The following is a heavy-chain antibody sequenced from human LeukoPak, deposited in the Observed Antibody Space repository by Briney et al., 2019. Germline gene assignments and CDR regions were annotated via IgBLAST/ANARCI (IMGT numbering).Heavy chain of an antibody. V-gene: IGHV3-23*01. D-gene: IGHD3-22*01. Sequence: GGSLRLSCAASGFTLSSYAMSWVRQAPGKGLEWVSAISGSGGSTYYADSVKGRFTISRDNSKNTLYLQMNSLRAEDTAVYYCAKDDTTDSSGYYMDYWGQGTLVTVSS. CDR1: GFTLSSYA. CDR2: ISGSGGST. CDR3: AKDDTTDSSGYYMDY. J-gene: IGHJ4*02.